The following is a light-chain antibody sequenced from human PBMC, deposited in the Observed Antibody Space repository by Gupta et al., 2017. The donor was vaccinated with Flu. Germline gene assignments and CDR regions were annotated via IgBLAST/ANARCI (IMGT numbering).Light chain of an antibody. CDR2: GAS. CDR3: QQDGSEPYT. CDR1: QRVRSNY. V-gene: IGKV3-20*01. J-gene: IGKJ2*01. Sequence: LLFAPGERATRSYGARQRVRSNYFVWYQQKPGQPPTLLIYGASSWATGIPDRFSGSGSGTEFTPTISRLEPEDFAVYYCQQDGSEPYTFGQGTKLEIK.